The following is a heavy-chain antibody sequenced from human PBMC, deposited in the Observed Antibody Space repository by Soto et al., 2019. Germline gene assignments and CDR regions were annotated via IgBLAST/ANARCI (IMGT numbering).Heavy chain of an antibody. CDR3: ARIKQPSMYYFDY. D-gene: IGHD6-13*01. CDR2: IYPGDSDT. V-gene: IGHV5-51*01. CDR1: GYSFTSYW. Sequence: GESLKISCKGSGYSFTSYWIGWVRQMPGKGLEWMGIIYPGDSDTRYSPSFQGQVTISADKSISTAYLQWSSLKASDTSMYYCARIKQPSMYYFDYWGQGTLVTVSS. J-gene: IGHJ4*02.